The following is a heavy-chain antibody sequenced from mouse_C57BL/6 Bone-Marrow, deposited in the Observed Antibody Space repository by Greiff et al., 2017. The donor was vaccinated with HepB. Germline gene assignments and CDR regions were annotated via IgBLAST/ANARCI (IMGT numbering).Heavy chain of an antibody. CDR1: GISITTGNYR. J-gene: IGHJ2*01. Sequence: DVQLQESGPGLVKPSQTVFLTCTVTGISITTGNYRWSWIRQFPGNKLEWIGYIYYSGTITYNPSLTSRTTITRDTPKNQFFLEMNSLTAEDTATYYCARGWDWDGYYFDYWGQGTTLTVSS. D-gene: IGHD4-1*01. CDR3: ARGWDWDGYYFDY. V-gene: IGHV3-5*01. CDR2: IYYSGTI.